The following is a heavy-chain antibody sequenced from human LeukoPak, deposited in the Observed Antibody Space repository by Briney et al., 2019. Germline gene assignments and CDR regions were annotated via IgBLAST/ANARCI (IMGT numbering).Heavy chain of an antibody. CDR1: GGSFSGYY. D-gene: IGHD6-13*01. Sequence: SGTLSLTCAVYGGSFSGYYWSWIRQPPGKGLEWIGEINHSGSTNYNPSLKSRVTISVDTSKNQFSLKLSSVTAADTAVYYCARGRRIGEYSSSWHYWGQGTLVTVSS. CDR2: INHSGST. CDR3: ARGRRIGEYSSSWHY. J-gene: IGHJ4*02. V-gene: IGHV4-34*01.